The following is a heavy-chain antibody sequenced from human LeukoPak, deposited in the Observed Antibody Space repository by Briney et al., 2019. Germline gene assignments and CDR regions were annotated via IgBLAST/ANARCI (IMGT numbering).Heavy chain of an antibody. V-gene: IGHV1-18*01. CDR3: ARGGGWGSLWFGELLADYFDY. CDR2: ISAYNGNT. D-gene: IGHD3-10*01. Sequence: ASVKVSCKASGYTLTSYGISWVRQAPGQGLEWMGWISAYNGNTNYAQKLQGRVTMTTDTSTGTAYMELRSLRSDDTAVYYCARGGGWGSLWFGELLADYFDYWGQGTLVTVSS. CDR1: GYTLTSYG. J-gene: IGHJ4*02.